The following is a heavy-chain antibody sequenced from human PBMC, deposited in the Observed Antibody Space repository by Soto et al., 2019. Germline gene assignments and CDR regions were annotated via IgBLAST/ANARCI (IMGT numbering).Heavy chain of an antibody. CDR3: ARRYCTSTSCLAGFDP. Sequence: SEPMPHSCTVADGTFVGYVWHWIRQKQGKGLEWIGEIIHTGNTKYNPSLKSRVTISVDTSKNQFSLKLTSVTAADTALYYCARRYCTSTSCLAGFDPWGRGKLVTVSS. CDR2: IIHTGNT. V-gene: IGHV4-34*12. CDR1: DGTFVGYV. J-gene: IGHJ5*02. D-gene: IGHD2-2*01.